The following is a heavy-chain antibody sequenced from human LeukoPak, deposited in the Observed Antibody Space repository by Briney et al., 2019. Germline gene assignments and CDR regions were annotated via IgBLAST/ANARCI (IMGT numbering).Heavy chain of an antibody. CDR3: ARRVVVPAAYNGVDY. V-gene: IGHV4-34*01. D-gene: IGHD2-2*01. CDR2: INHSGST. Sequence: SETLSLTCAVYGGSFSGYYWSWIRQPPGKGLEWIGEINHSGSTNYNPSLKSRVTISVDTSKNQFSLKLSSVTAADTAVYYCARRVVVPAAYNGVDYWGQGTLVTVSS. J-gene: IGHJ4*02. CDR1: GGSFSGYY.